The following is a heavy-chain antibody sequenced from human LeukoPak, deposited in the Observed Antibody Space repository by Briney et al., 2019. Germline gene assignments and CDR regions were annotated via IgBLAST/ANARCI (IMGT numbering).Heavy chain of an antibody. Sequence: GGSLRLSCAVTGFNLRTYWIHWVRHSPGRGLEWVARINGEGSRISYADSVRGRFTISRDNAKNSLYLQMNSLRAEDTAVYYCARRSYSGFDYWGQGTLVTVSS. CDR1: GFNLRTYW. CDR3: ARRSYSGFDY. J-gene: IGHJ4*02. CDR2: INGEGSRI. V-gene: IGHV3-74*01. D-gene: IGHD4-11*01.